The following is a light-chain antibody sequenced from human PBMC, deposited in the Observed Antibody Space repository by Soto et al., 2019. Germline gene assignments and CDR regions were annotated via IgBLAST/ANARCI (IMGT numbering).Light chain of an antibody. V-gene: IGKV3-15*01. Sequence: EIVMTQSQATLSVSPGARDTPSCRASQSISSNLAWYQQKPGQAPRLLIFGSSTRATGIPARFSGSGSGTEFTLTISSLQSEDFAVYYCQQYHKWPRTFGQGTKVEIK. CDR2: GSS. CDR1: QSISSN. CDR3: QQYHKWPRT. J-gene: IGKJ1*01.